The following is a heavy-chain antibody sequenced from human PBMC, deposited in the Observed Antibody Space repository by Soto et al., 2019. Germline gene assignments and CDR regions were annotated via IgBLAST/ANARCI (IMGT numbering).Heavy chain of an antibody. CDR1: GFTFSSYA. CDR3: SSAPTNYGSGSYYYY. V-gene: IGHV3-23*01. CDR2: ISGSGGST. D-gene: IGHD3-10*01. Sequence: EVQLLESGGGLVQPGGSLRLSCAASGFTFSSYAMSWVRQAPGKGLEWVSAISGSGGSTYYADSVKGRFTISRDNSKNTLDLQMNSRRAEDTAVYYCSSAPTNYGSGSYYYYWGQGTLVTVSS. J-gene: IGHJ4*02.